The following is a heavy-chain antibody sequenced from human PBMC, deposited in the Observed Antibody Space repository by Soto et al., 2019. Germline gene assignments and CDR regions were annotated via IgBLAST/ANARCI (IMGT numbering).Heavy chain of an antibody. CDR2: ISGYDGHT. CDR3: ARERRYQDY. V-gene: IGHV1-18*01. CDR1: GYIFSNYG. Sequence: QVPLVQSGAEVKEPGASVKVSCKASGYIFSNYGITWVRQAPGQGLEWMGWISGYDGHTLYAQNLQGRLTVTTDTSTSTVYMELRSLKSDDTAVYYCARERRYQDYWGQGTLVTVSP. D-gene: IGHD2-2*01. J-gene: IGHJ4*02.